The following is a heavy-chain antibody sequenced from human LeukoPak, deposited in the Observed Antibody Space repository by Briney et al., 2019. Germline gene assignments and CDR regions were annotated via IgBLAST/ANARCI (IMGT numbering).Heavy chain of an antibody. D-gene: IGHD5-12*01. CDR1: GFTFNTFW. CDR3: ARTVATRSFDY. Sequence: GGSLRLSCAASGFTFNTFWMSWVRQAPGKGLEWVATIKEDGSERYYVDSVKGRFTISRDNAKNSLYLQVNSLRAEDTAVYYCARTVATRSFDYWGQRTLVTVSS. V-gene: IGHV3-7*01. J-gene: IGHJ4*02. CDR2: IKEDGSER.